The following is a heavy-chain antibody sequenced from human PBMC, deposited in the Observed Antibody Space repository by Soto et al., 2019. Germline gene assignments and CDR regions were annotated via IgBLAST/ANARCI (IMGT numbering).Heavy chain of an antibody. CDR2: ISWNSGSI. V-gene: IGHV3-9*01. Sequence: GGSLRLSCAASGFTFDDYAMHWVRQAPGKGLEWVSGISWNSGSIGYADSVKGRFTISRDNAKNSLYLQMNSLRAEDTALYYCAKDKYSSSSLAFDYWGQGTLVTVSS. D-gene: IGHD6-6*01. J-gene: IGHJ4*02. CDR3: AKDKYSSSSLAFDY. CDR1: GFTFDDYA.